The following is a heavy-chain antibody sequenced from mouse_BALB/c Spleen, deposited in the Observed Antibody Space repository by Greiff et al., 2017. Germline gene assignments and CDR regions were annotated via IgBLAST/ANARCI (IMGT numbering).Heavy chain of an antibody. CDR1: GFTFSSFG. V-gene: IGHV5-17*02. D-gene: IGHD1-1*02. CDR2: ISSGSSTI. Sequence: DVKLVESGGGLVQPGGSRKLSCAASGFTFSSFGMHWVRQAPEKGLEWVAYISSGSSTIYYADTVKGRFTISRDNPKNTLFLQMTSLRSEDTAMYYCARSGGNYEDAMDYWGQGTSVTVSS. CDR3: ARSGGNYEDAMDY. J-gene: IGHJ4*01.